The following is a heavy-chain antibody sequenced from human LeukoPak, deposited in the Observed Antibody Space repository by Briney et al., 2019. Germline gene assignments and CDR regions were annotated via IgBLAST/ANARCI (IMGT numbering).Heavy chain of an antibody. Sequence: PSETLSLTCTVSGGSVSSGSYYWSWIRQPPGKGLEWIGYIYYSGSTNYNPSLKSRVTISVDTSKNQFSLKLSSVTAADTAVYYCARGGRRELRCSSTSCYPSMTNWFDPWGQGTLVTVSS. CDR3: ARGGRRELRCSSTSCYPSMTNWFDP. V-gene: IGHV4-61*01. CDR1: GGSVSSGSYY. CDR2: IYYSGST. J-gene: IGHJ5*02. D-gene: IGHD2-2*01.